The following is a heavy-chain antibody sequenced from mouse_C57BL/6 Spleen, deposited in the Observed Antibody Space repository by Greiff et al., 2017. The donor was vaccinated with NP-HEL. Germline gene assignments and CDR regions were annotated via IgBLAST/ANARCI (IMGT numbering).Heavy chain of an antibody. CDR3: ARGSSGYPWFAY. CDR2: IDPSDSYT. D-gene: IGHD3-2*02. CDR1: GYTFTSYW. V-gene: IGHV1-69*01. Sequence: VQLQQSGAELVMPGASVKLSCKASGYTFTSYWMHWVKQRPGQGLEWIGEIDPSDSYTNYNQKFKGKSTLTVDKSSSTAYMQLSSLTSEDSAVYYCARGSSGYPWFAYWGQGTLVTVSA. J-gene: IGHJ3*01.